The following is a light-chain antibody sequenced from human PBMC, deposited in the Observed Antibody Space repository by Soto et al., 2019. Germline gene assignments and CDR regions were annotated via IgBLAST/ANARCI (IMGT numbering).Light chain of an antibody. V-gene: IGKV1-5*01. Sequence: DIQVPPTSATLFADVGGRVPNTCRTSEDIDTSLAWLQQRPGKAPKVLIAGASGVMNGVPSTFSGSGSGTEFALTISSVQPDDSATYFCQHYDTFSWTFGQGTKVDIK. CDR3: QHYDTFSWT. J-gene: IGKJ1*01. CDR1: EDIDTS. CDR2: GAS.